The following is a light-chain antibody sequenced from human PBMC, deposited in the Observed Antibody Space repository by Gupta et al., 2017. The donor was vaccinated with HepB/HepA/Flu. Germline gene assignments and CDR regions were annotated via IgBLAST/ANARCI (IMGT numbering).Light chain of an antibody. J-gene: IGKJ2*01. CDR3: QQRYNWPPYT. Sequence: EIVLTQSPATLSLSPGERATLSCRASQSVSSYLAWYQQKPGQAPRLLIYDTSNRAPGVPARFSGSGSGTDFTLTISSIEPEDFSVYYCQQRYNWPPYTFGQGTKLEI. CDR2: DTS. V-gene: IGKV3-11*01. CDR1: QSVSSY.